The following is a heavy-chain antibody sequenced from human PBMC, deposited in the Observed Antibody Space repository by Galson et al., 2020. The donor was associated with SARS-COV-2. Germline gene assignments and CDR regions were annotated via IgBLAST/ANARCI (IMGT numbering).Heavy chain of an antibody. Sequence: SETLSLTCAVYGGSFSGYYWSWIRQPPGKGLEWIGEINSSGSTNYNPSLKSRVTISVDTSKNHFSRKLTSVTAADSSVYYCAREENFFLVLAATRMCYFDYWGRGTLATVSS. CDR2: INSSGST. J-gene: IGHJ4*02. D-gene: IGHD2-15*01. CDR1: GGSFSGYY. V-gene: IGHV4-34*01. CDR3: AREENFFLVLAATRMCYFDY.